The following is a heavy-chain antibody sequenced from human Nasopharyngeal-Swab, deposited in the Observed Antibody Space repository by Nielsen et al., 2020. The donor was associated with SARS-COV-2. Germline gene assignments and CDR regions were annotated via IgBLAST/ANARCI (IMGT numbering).Heavy chain of an antibody. J-gene: IGHJ6*02. Sequence: GQAPAKGLEWIGYTYYSGSTYYNPSLKSRVTISVDTSKNQFSLKLSSVTAADTAVYYCARDSGVAGTKYYYYGMDVWGQGTTVTVSS. V-gene: IGHV4-30-4*01. D-gene: IGHD6-19*01. CDR3: ARDSGVAGTKYYYYGMDV. CDR2: TYYSGST.